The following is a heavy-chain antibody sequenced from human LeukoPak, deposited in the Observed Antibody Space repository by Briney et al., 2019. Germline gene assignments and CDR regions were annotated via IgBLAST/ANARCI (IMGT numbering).Heavy chain of an antibody. CDR2: IHTSGCT. CDR3: ARGQYYYDSSAYYPFHY. J-gene: IGHJ4*02. V-gene: IGHV4-61*02. D-gene: IGHD3-22*01. CDR1: GASISSNSYY. Sequence: SETLSLTCSVSGASISSNSYYWSWIRQPAGKGLEWIGRIHTSGCTNYKPSLNSRVTMSVDTSKNQFPLKLSSVTAADTAVYYCARGQYYYDSSAYYPFHYWGQGTLVTVSS.